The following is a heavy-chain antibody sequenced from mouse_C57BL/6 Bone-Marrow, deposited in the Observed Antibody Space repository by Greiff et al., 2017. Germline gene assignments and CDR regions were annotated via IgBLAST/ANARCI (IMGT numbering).Heavy chain of an antibody. Sequence: EVQLQQSGPELVKPGASVKIPCKASGYSFTDYNMNWVKQSNGKSLEWIGVINPNYGTTSYNQQYKGKATLTVDQSSSTSYMQLNSLTSEDSAVYSCARDYDYDYAMDYWGQGTSVTVSA. D-gene: IGHD2-4*01. V-gene: IGHV1-39*01. J-gene: IGHJ4*01. CDR2: INPNYGTT. CDR1: GYSFTDYN. CDR3: ARDYDYDYAMDY.